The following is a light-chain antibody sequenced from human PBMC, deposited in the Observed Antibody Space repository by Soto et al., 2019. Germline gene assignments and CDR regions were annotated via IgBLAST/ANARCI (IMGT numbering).Light chain of an antibody. CDR2: GAS. J-gene: IGKJ1*01. V-gene: IGKV3-20*01. CDR1: QSVSSSY. CDR3: QQYGSSPRT. Sequence: EIVLTHSPGTLSLSPWERATLSCRASQSVSSSYLAWYQQKPGQAPRLLIYGASSRATGIPDRFSGSGSGTIFTLTISRLEPEDFAVYYCQQYGSSPRTFGQGTKVDIK.